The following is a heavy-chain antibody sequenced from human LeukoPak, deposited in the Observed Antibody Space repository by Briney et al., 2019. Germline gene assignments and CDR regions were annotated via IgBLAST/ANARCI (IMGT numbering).Heavy chain of an antibody. J-gene: IGHJ4*02. CDR3: ARAGATVTRHFDY. CDR1: GYTFTSYD. D-gene: IGHD4-17*01. Sequence: ASVKVSCKASGYTFTSYDINWVRQATGQGLEWMGWMNPNSGNTGYAQKFQGRVTMTRNTSISTAYMELKSLTSDDTAVYYCARAGATVTRHFDYWGQGTLVTVSS. V-gene: IGHV1-8*01. CDR2: MNPNSGNT.